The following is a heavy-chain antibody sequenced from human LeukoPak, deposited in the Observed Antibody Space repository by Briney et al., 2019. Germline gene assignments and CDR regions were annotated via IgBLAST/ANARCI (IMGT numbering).Heavy chain of an antibody. CDR1: GCTFSYYW. CDR3: LRDRGYSTYDC. Sequence: GGSLRLSCTAYGCTFSYYWINWVRQAPGKGLEWVASIKQGGSEKWYVDSVKGRFTISRDNAKSSVYLQMNNLRAEDTAVYYCLRDRGYSTYDCWGQGTLVTVSS. V-gene: IGHV3-7*01. D-gene: IGHD6-13*01. CDR2: IKQGGSEK. J-gene: IGHJ4*02.